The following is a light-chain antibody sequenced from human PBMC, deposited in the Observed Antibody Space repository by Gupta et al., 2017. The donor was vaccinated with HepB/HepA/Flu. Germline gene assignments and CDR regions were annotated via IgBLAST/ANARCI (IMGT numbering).Light chain of an antibody. CDR3: QVRVNGRDDWV. V-gene: IGLV3-21*02. J-gene: IGLJ2*01. CDR2: DDS. Sequence: SVLTQPPSVSVAPGETTIITCGENNIGSKSILWYRQEPGQAPVLGVEDDSARPSGIPERGACSNSGKKDKPTLTMVAAGDEADDDCQVRVNGRDDWVCGGGTNMTVI. CDR1: NIGSKS.